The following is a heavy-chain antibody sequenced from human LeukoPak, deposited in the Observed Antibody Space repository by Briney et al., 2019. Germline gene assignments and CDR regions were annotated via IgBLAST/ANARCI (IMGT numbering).Heavy chain of an antibody. V-gene: IGHV3-23*01. Sequence: GGSLRLSCTASGFTFSSYAISWVRQPPGKGLEWVSLISGGGDSTYYADSVKGRFTISRDNSKNTLYLEMNSLRAEDTAVYYCGKDRNVYCSGGSCYTLWGQGTLVTISS. D-gene: IGHD2-15*01. CDR1: GFTFSSYA. CDR3: GKDRNVYCSGGSCYTL. J-gene: IGHJ4*02. CDR2: ISGGGDST.